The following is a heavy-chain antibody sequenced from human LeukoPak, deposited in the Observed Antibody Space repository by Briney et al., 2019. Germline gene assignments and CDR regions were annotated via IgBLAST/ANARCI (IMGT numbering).Heavy chain of an antibody. D-gene: IGHD2-2*01. CDR3: ARAYCSTTSCNSELFDP. J-gene: IGHJ5*02. CDR2: INTDGSTT. V-gene: IGHV3-74*01. Sequence: PGGSLRLSCAASGFTFSSYAMSWVRQAPGTGPVWVSRINTDGSTTSYADSVKGRFTISRDNAKNTLSLQMNSLRVEDTAVYYCARAYCSTTSCNSELFDPWGQGTLVAVSS. CDR1: GFTFSSYA.